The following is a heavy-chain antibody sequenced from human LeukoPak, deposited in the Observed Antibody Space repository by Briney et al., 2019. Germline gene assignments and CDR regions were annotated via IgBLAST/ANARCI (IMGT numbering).Heavy chain of an antibody. V-gene: IGHV5-51*01. Sequence: GESLKISCKGSGYSLTSYWIGWVRQMPGKGLEWMGIIYPGDSDTRYSPSFQGQVTISADKSISSTYLQWSSLRSEDTAVYYCASLHYTEPPGHYYYYMDVWGKGTTVTVSS. J-gene: IGHJ6*03. CDR3: ASLHYTEPPGHYYYYMDV. CDR2: IYPGDSDT. D-gene: IGHD4-11*01. CDR1: GYSLTSYW.